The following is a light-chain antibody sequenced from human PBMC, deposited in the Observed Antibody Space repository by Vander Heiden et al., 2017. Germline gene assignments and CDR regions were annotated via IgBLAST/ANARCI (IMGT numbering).Light chain of an antibody. CDR1: QRISSY. Sequence: DIQMTQSPSSLSASVGDRVTITCRASQRISSYLTWYQQKPGKAPTLLIYAASSLQSGVPSRCSGSGSGTDFTLTIISLQPEDFATYYCQQSYSTPLFTFGPGTKVDIK. J-gene: IGKJ3*01. CDR3: QQSYSTPLFT. CDR2: AAS. V-gene: IGKV1-39*01.